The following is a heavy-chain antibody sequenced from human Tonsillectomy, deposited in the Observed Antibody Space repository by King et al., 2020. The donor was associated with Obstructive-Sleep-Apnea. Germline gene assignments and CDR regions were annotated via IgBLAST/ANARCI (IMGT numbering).Heavy chain of an antibody. CDR3: ARGGYCSGGSCYSRENGMDV. V-gene: IGHV3-13*04. Sequence: VQLVESGGGLVQPGGSLRLSCAASGFTFNNYDMHWVRHAPGKGLEWVSAIGTAGDTYSPGSVKGRLTISRENANNSLYLQMNSLRAGDTAVYYGARGGYCSGGSCYSRENGMDVWGQGTTVTVSS. CDR1: GFTFNNYD. CDR2: IGTAGDT. D-gene: IGHD2-15*01. J-gene: IGHJ6*02.